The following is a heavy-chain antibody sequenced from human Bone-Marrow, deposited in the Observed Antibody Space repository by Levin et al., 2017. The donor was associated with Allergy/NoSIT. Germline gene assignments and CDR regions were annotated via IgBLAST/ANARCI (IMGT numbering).Heavy chain of an antibody. J-gene: IGHJ4*02. CDR3: ARDLRGAYCGGDCETTDDY. D-gene: IGHD2-21*02. V-gene: IGHV1-18*01. CDR2: ISAYNGNT. Sequence: PGESLKISCKASGYTFTSYGISWVRQAPGQGLEWMGWISAYNGNTNYAQKLQGRVTMTTDTSTSTAYMELRSLRSDDTAVYYCARDLRGAYCGGDCETTDDYWGQGTLVTVSS. CDR1: GYTFTSYG.